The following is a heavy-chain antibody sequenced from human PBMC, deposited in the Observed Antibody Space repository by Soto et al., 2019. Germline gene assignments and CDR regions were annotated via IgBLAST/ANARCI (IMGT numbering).Heavy chain of an antibody. D-gene: IGHD1-26*01. CDR1: GGSISSSSYY. J-gene: IGHJ5*02. Sequence: QRQLQESGPGLVKPSETLSLTCTVSGGSISSSSYYWGWIRQPPGKGLAWIGSIYYSGSTYYNPFLQSRVTISGDMCTTQFSVKLSSVTAADTAVYYCARHVSWERLGWFDPWGQGTLVTVSS. CDR3: ARHVSWERLGWFDP. CDR2: IYYSGST. V-gene: IGHV4-39*01.